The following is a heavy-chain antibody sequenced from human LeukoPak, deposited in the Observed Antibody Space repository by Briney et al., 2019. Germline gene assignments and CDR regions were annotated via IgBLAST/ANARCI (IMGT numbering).Heavy chain of an antibody. CDR1: GFTFSSYG. CDR3: ARDSSGGAFDI. J-gene: IGHJ3*02. Sequence: PGGSLRLSCAASGFTFSSYGMHWVRQAPGKGLEWVAVISYDGSNKYYADSVKGRFTISRDNSKNTLYLQMNSLRAEDTAVYCCARDSSGGAFDIWGQGTMVTVSS. D-gene: IGHD6-19*01. V-gene: IGHV3-30*03. CDR2: ISYDGSNK.